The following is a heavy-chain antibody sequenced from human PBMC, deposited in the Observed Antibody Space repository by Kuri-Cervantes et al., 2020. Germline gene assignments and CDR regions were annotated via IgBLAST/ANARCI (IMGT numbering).Heavy chain of an antibody. V-gene: IGHV3-30*18. CDR1: GFTFSSYG. CDR3: ANLYYGSGSPDDAFDI. J-gene: IGHJ3*02. CDR2: ISYDGSNK. Sequence: GESLKISCAASGFTFSSYGMHWVRQAPGKGLEWVAVISYDGSNKYYADSVKGRFTISRDNSKNTLYLQMNSLRAEDTAVYYCANLYYGSGSPDDAFDIWGQGTMVTVSS. D-gene: IGHD3-10*01.